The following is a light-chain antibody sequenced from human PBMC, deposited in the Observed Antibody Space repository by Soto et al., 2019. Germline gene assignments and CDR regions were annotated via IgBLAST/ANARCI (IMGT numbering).Light chain of an antibody. CDR1: SGHSSYA. CDR3: CSYADGQTLA. V-gene: IGLV4-69*01. J-gene: IGLJ2*01. Sequence: QAVVTQSPSASASLGASVKLTCTLSSGHSSYAIAWHQQKPGKGPRHLMKLNSDGRHIKGDGIPDRFSGSKSGTTASLIISGLQAEDEADYFCCSYADGQTLAFGGGTKLTVL. CDR2: LNSDGRH.